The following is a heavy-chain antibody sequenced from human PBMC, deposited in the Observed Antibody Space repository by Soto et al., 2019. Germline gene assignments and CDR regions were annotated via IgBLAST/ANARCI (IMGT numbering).Heavy chain of an antibody. D-gene: IGHD3-10*01. CDR3: ARGRWFYYGMDV. CDR2: INHSGST. Sequence: SATLSLTCAVYGGSFSGYYWSWIRQPPGKGLEWIGEINHSGSTNYNPSLKSRVTISVDTSKNQFSLKLSSVTAADTAVYYCARGRWFYYGMDVWGQGTTVTSP. V-gene: IGHV4-34*01. CDR1: GGSFSGYY. J-gene: IGHJ6*02.